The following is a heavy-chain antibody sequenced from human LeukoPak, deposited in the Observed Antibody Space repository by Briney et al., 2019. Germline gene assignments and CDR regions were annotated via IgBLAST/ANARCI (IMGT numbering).Heavy chain of an antibody. V-gene: IGHV3-7*01. CDR2: IKQDGSEK. Sequence: GGSLRLSCAASGFTFSSYWMSWVRQAPGKGLEWVANIKQDGSEKYYVDSVKGRFTISRDNAKNTLYLQMNSLRAEDTAVYYCARDRYYYGSGSYSLGAFDIWGQGTMVTVSS. CDR1: GFTFSSYW. D-gene: IGHD3-10*01. CDR3: ARDRYYYGSGSYSLGAFDI. J-gene: IGHJ3*02.